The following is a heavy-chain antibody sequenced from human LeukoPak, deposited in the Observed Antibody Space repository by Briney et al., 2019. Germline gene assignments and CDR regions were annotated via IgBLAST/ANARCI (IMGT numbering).Heavy chain of an antibody. D-gene: IGHD3-16*01. V-gene: IGHV3-23*01. Sequence: GGSLRLSCAASGFSFSTYVMTWVRQAPGKGLEWVSAISGSGGSTYYADSVKGRFTISRDNSKNTLYLQMNSLRAEDTAVYYCAKDMSLYAIPYFDYWGQGTLVTVSS. CDR1: GFSFSTYV. CDR2: ISGSGGST. CDR3: AKDMSLYAIPYFDY. J-gene: IGHJ4*02.